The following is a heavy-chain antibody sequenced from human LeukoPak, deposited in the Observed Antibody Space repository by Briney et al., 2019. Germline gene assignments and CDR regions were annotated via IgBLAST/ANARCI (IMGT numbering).Heavy chain of an antibody. CDR1: GGTFSSYA. Sequence: SVKVSCKASGGTFSSYAISWVRQAPGQGLEWMGGINPIFGTANYAQKFQGRVTITADESTSTAYMELSSLRSEDTAVYYCARIEGATSSRDYWGQGTLVTVSS. V-gene: IGHV1-69*13. CDR3: ARIEGATSSRDY. CDR2: INPIFGTA. D-gene: IGHD1-26*01. J-gene: IGHJ4*02.